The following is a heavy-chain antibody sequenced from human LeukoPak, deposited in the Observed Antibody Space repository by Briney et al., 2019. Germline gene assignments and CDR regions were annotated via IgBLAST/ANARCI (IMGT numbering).Heavy chain of an antibody. CDR3: ARALLSNYDFWSGTGNYYYYMDV. CDR2: TIPIFGTA. J-gene: IGHJ6*03. V-gene: IGHV1-69*05. D-gene: IGHD3-3*01. Sequence: ASVKVSCKASGGTFSSYAISWVRQAPGQGLEWMGGTIPIFGTANYAQKFQGRVTITTDESTSTAYMELSSLRSEDTAVYYCARALLSNYDFWSGTGNYYYYMDVWGKGTTVTVSS. CDR1: GGTFSSYA.